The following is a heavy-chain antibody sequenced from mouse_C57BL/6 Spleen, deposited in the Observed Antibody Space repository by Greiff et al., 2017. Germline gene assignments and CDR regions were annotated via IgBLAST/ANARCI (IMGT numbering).Heavy chain of an antibody. Sequence: QVQLQQPGAELVKPGASVKLSCKASGYTFTSYWMHWVKQRPGQGLEWIGMIHPNSGSTNYNEKFKSKATLTVDKSSSTAYMQLSSLTSEDSAVYYCARFYYGNYDFDYWGQGTTRTVSS. J-gene: IGHJ2*01. D-gene: IGHD2-1*01. CDR1: GYTFTSYW. CDR2: IHPNSGST. CDR3: ARFYYGNYDFDY. V-gene: IGHV1-64*01.